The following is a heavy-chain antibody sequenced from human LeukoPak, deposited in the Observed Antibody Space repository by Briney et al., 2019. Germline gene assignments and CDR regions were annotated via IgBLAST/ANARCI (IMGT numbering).Heavy chain of an antibody. CDR1: GFTFSSYS. D-gene: IGHD3-9*01. CDR2: ISSSSSTI. J-gene: IGHJ5*02. CDR3: AREEGDYDILTGYDRFDP. V-gene: IGHV3-48*04. Sequence: GGSLRLSCAASGFTFSSYSMNWVRQAPGKGLEWVSYISSSSSTIYYADSVKGRFTISRDNAKNSLYLQMNSLRAEDTAVYYCAREEGDYDILTGYDRFDPWGQGTLVTVSS.